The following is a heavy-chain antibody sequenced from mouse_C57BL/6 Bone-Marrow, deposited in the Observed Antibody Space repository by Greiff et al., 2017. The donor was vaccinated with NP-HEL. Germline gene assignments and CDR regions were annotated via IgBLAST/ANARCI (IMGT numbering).Heavy chain of an antibody. Sequence: QVQLQQSGPGLVQPSQSLSITCTVSGFSLTSYGVHWVRQSPGKGLEWLGVIWSGGSTDYNAAFITRLSISKDTSKSHVFFKMNSRQADDTAIYDCARRGGSRWYFDVWGTGTTVTVAA. D-gene: IGHD1-1*01. CDR3: ARRGGSRWYFDV. CDR1: GFSLTSYG. V-gene: IGHV2-2*01. CDR2: IWSGGST. J-gene: IGHJ1*03.